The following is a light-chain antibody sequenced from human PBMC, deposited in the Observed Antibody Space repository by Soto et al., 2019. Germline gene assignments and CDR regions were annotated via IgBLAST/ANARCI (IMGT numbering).Light chain of an antibody. Sequence: EIVLTQSPATLSLSPGERATLSCRASQSVTSNALAWYQQKPGQAPRLLIYGVSSRATGIPDRFSGSGSGTDFTLTISRLEPEDFAVYYCQQYGSSRWTFGQGTKVDIK. CDR3: QQYGSSRWT. V-gene: IGKV3-20*01. CDR1: QSVTSNA. CDR2: GVS. J-gene: IGKJ1*01.